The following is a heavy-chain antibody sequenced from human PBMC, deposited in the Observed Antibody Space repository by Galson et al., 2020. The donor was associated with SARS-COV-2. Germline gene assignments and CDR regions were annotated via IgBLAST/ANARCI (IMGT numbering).Heavy chain of an antibody. CDR2: IYYSGST. CDR1: GGSISSGDYY. J-gene: IGHJ6*03. CDR3: ARGGRFLEWLLSVNYYYYMDV. D-gene: IGHD3-3*01. V-gene: IGHV4-30-4*01. Sequence: SETLSLTCTVSGGSISSGDYYWSWIRQPPGKGLEWIGYIYYSGSTYYNPSLKSRVTISVDTSKNQFSLKLSSVTAADTAVYYCARGGRFLEWLLSVNYYYYMDVWAKGPRSPSP.